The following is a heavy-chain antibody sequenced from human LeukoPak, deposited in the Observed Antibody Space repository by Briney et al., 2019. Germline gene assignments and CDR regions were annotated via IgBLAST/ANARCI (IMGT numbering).Heavy chain of an antibody. J-gene: IGHJ4*02. CDR1: GFTFSSYW. CDR2: IKQDGSEK. V-gene: IGHV3-7*01. CDR3: ARDRVAGTHDL. D-gene: IGHD6-19*01. Sequence: PGGSLRLSCAASGFTFSSYWMSWVHQAPGKGLEWVANIKQDGSEKYYVDSMKGRFTISRDNAKNSLYLQMNSLRAEGTAVYYCARDRVAGTHDLWGQGTLVTVSS.